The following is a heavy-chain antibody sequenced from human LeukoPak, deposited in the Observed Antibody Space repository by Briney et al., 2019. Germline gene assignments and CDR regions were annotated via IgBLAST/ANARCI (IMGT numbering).Heavy chain of an antibody. CDR1: DASVTTYS. V-gene: IGHV4-4*07. CDR2: VYSSGAT. J-gene: IGHJ4*01. Sequence: SETLSLTCTVSDASVTTYSWSWLRQPAGKGLEWIGRVYSSGATKYNPSLKSLVTTSADTSKNQFSLKLPSVTAADTAVYYCARDHYGSVSYKAYFDYWGHGIQVTVSS. D-gene: IGHD3-10*01. CDR3: ARDHYGSVSYKAYFDY.